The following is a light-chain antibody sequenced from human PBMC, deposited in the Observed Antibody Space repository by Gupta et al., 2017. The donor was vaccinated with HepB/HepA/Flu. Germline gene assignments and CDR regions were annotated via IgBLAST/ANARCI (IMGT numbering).Light chain of an antibody. Sequence: EIVLTQSPATLSMSPGERVILTCRASQTIGNSIAWYQVKPGQAPRLLIYRAATRDTDVPARFSGSGSGTMFTLTISSLQSEDFALYYCHQYNNWPWTFGQGTKVEIK. J-gene: IGKJ1*01. CDR1: QTIGNS. CDR3: HQYNNWPWT. V-gene: IGKV3-15*01. CDR2: RAA.